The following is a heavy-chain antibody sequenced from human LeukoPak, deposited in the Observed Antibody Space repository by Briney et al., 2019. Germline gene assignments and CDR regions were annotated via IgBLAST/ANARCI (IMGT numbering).Heavy chain of an antibody. D-gene: IGHD5-18*01. CDR1: GFTFDHYA. V-gene: IGHV3-9*01. J-gene: IGHJ6*02. CDR2: ISWNSGSI. Sequence: GGCVRLSCAASGFTFDHYAMPWVRQAPGKGLEWVSGISWNSGSIGYADSVKGRFTISRDNAKNSLYLQMNSLRAEDTALYYCAKDLGYSYGSYGMDVWGQGTTVAVSS. CDR3: AKDLGYSYGSYGMDV.